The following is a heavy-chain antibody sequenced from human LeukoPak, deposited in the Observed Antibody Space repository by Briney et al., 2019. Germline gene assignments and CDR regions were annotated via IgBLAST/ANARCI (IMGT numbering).Heavy chain of an antibody. D-gene: IGHD3-9*01. J-gene: IGHJ4*02. CDR2: ISYDGSNK. CDR1: GFTFSSYA. Sequence: GGSLRLSCAASGFTFSSYAMHWVRQAPGKGLEWVAVISYDGSNKYYADSVKGRFTISRDNSKNTLYLQMNSLRAEDTAVYYCARGPLRYFDWSSLRAYFDYWGQGTLVTVSS. V-gene: IGHV3-30*04. CDR3: ARGPLRYFDWSSLRAYFDY.